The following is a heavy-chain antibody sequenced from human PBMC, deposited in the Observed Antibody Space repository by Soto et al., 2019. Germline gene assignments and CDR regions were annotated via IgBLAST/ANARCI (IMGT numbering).Heavy chain of an antibody. CDR3: RRSSRYSTDV. J-gene: IGHJ6*02. CDR2: IYSIGST. CDR1: GGSFSGYY. Sequence: SETLSLTCAVYGGSFSGYYWSWIRQPPGKGLEWIGSIYSIGSTYYNPSLKSRVTISVDTSKNQFSLKLSSVTAADTAVYYCRRSSRYSTDVWGQGTTVTVSS. D-gene: IGHD6-13*01. V-gene: IGHV4-34*01.